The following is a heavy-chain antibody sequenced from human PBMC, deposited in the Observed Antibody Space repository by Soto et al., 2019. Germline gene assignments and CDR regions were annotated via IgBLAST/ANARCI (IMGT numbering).Heavy chain of an antibody. CDR1: GYTFTDYY. J-gene: IGHJ6*02. CDR3: ARDKRPSSGWHGMDV. CDR2: INPNSGGT. D-gene: IGHD6-19*01. Sequence: ASVKISCKASGYTFTDYYMHWVRQAPGQGLEWMGWINPNSGGTNYAQKFQGRVTMTRDTSISTAYMELNRLRSDDTAVYYCARDKRPSSGWHGMDVCGQGTTVTVSS. V-gene: IGHV1-2*02.